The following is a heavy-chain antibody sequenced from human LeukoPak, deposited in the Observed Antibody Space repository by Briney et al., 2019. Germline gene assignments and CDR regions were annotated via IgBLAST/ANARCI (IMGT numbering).Heavy chain of an antibody. CDR2: IYYSGST. CDR1: GGSISSYY. V-gene: IGHV4-59*01. D-gene: IGHD2-15*01. CDR3: ARGGIVSPSAFDI. J-gene: IGHJ3*02. Sequence: PSETLSLTCTVSGGSISSYYWSWIRQPPGKGLEWIGYIYYSGSTNYNPSLKSRVTISVDTSKNQFSLKLSSVTAADTAVYYCARGGIVSPSAFDIWGQGTMVTVSS.